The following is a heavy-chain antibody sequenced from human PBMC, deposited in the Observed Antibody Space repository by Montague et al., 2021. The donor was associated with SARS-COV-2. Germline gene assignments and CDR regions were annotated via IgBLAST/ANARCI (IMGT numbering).Heavy chain of an antibody. CDR3: ARDRRFLEWLPTFGCFDP. CDR2: IKQDGSER. Sequence: SLRLSCAASGFTFSSYWMSWVRQAPGKGLEWVANIKQDGSERDYVDSVKGRFTISRDNAKNSLYLQMNSLRVEDTAVYYCARDRRFLEWLPTFGCFDPWGQGTLVTVSS. V-gene: IGHV3-7*01. CDR1: GFTFSSYW. J-gene: IGHJ5*02. D-gene: IGHD3-3*01.